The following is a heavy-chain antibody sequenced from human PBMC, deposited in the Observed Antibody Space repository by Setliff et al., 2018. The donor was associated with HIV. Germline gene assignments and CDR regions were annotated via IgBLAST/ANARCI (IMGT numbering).Heavy chain of an antibody. V-gene: IGHV4-61*09. Sequence: SETLSLTCTVSGGSISSGNYYWSWIRQPAGKGLEWIGYINTSGTTNYNPSLKSRVTISVDTSKNQFSLKLSSVTAADTAVYYCARGLSFYDPGGFDYWGQGTLVTVSS. D-gene: IGHD3-22*01. CDR3: ARGLSFYDPGGFDY. CDR1: GGSISSGNYY. CDR2: INTSGTT. J-gene: IGHJ4*02.